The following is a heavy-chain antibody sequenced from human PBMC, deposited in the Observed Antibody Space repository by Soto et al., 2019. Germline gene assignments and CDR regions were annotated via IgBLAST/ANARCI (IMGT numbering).Heavy chain of an antibody. CDR3: ARDPFEYCSCYWFDT. CDR1: GDNFNISG. V-gene: IGHV1-18*01. D-gene: IGHD2-15*01. CDR2: IIAYDGKT. J-gene: IGHJ5*02. Sequence: SVKVSCKDSGDNFNISGINWVRQAPGQGLELMGWIIAYDGKTTYAEKFQGRVTMTTDASTSTAYMDLGTLRSLATAINYCARDPFEYCSCYWFDTWGQGTLVTVSS.